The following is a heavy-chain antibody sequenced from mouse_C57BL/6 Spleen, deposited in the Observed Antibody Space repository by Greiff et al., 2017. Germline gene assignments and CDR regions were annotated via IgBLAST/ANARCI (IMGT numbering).Heavy chain of an antibody. Sequence: QVHVKQSGAELVRPGASVTLSCKASGYAFTDYEMHWVKQTPVHGLEWIGAIDPETGGTAYNQKFKGKAILTADKSSSTAYMELRSLTSEDSAVYYCTRKGSEGFAYWGQGTLVTVSA. V-gene: IGHV1-15*01. CDR1: GYAFTDYE. J-gene: IGHJ3*01. CDR2: IDPETGGT. CDR3: TRKGSEGFAY.